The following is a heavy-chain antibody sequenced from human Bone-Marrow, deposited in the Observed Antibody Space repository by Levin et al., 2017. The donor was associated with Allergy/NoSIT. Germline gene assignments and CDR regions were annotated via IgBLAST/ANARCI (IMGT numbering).Heavy chain of an antibody. J-gene: IGHJ4*02. V-gene: IGHV3-74*01. CDR2: LDSDGRTT. CDR1: GIAFRNHY. CDR3: SRGLAFEY. Sequence: AGESLKISCAASGIAFRNHYINWVRQAPGKGLVWVARLDSDGRTTTYADSVKGRFAISRDSAMKTVFLQMNGLRDDDSAVYYCSRGLAFEYWGQGTLVTVSS.